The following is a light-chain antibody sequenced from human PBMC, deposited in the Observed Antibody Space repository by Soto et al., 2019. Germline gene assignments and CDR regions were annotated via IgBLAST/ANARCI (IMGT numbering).Light chain of an antibody. V-gene: IGKV3-20*01. J-gene: IGKJ5*01. CDR3: QQYGDSPRT. Sequence: LTQSPGTLSLSPGESATLSCRASRSLDSGQLAWYQQKVGRAPRLLIHDAFMKATGIPDRFSGSGSGTDFTLTIARLEPEDFAVYYCQQYGDSPRTFGQGTRLAI. CDR1: RSLDSGQ. CDR2: DAF.